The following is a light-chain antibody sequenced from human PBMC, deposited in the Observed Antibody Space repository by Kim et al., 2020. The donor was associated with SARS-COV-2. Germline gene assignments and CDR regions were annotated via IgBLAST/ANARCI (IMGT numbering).Light chain of an antibody. V-gene: IGKV1-8*01. J-gene: IGKJ2*01. CDR3: QHYYSYPYA. CDR2: AAN. Sequence: SASTGDSVTVTCRTSQDIVCYLAWYQQKPGKAPTLLIYAANTLQSGVPSRFSGSGSGTNFNLTINCLQSEDFATYYCQHYYSYPYAFGQGTKLEIK. CDR1: QDIVCY.